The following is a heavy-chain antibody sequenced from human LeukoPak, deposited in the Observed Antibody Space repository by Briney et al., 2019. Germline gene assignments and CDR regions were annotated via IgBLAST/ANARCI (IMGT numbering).Heavy chain of an antibody. D-gene: IGHD3-3*01. CDR1: GGSISSSSYY. V-gene: IGHV4-39*06. Sequence: NPSETLSLTCTVSGGSISSSSYYWGWIRQPPGKGLEWIGSIYYSGSTYYNPSLKSRFTISVDPSKNQCALKLSSVAAADSAVYYCARTRIWYYDFWSGYNMVFDPWGQGTLVTVSS. J-gene: IGHJ5*02. CDR2: IYYSGST. CDR3: ARTRIWYYDFWSGYNMVFDP.